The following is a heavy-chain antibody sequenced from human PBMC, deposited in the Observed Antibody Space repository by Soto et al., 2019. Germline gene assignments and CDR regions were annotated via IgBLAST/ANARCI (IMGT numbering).Heavy chain of an antibody. CDR2: IKSKTDGGTT. J-gene: IGHJ4*02. V-gene: IGHV3-15*01. Sequence: GGSLRLSCAASGFTFSNAWMSWVRQAPGKGLEWVGRIKSKTDGGTTDYAAPVKGRFTISRDDSKNTLYLQMNSLKTEDTAVYYCTTDPDRITTVANLRWGQGTLVTVSS. D-gene: IGHD4-17*01. CDR3: TTDPDRITTVANLR. CDR1: GFTFSNAW.